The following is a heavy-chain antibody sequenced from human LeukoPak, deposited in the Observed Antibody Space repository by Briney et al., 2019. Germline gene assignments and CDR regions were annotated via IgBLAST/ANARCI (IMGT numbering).Heavy chain of an antibody. Sequence: GGSLRLSCAASGFTFSNYEMNRVRQAPGKGLEWVSYISSSGTTIYYADSVKGRFTISRDNSKNTLSLQMNSLRVEDTAMYFCAKDIQLSTWGLGTMVTVSS. CDR2: ISSSGTTI. D-gene: IGHD5-24*01. CDR1: GFTFSNYE. J-gene: IGHJ3*01. CDR3: AKDIQLST. V-gene: IGHV3-48*03.